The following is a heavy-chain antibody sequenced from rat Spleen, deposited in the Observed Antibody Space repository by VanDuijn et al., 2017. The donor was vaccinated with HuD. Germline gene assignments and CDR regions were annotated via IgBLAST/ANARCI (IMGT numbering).Heavy chain of an antibody. D-gene: IGHD1-2*01. CDR2: IWTGGST. Sequence: QVQLKESGPGLVQPSQTLSLACTVSGFSLTSYHVHWVRQPSGKGLEWMGVIWTGGSTEYNSALKSRLSISRDTSKSQVFLKMNSLQTEDTATYYCARDPGGSYRGYVMDAWGQGASVTVSS. CDR3: ARDPGGSYRGYVMDA. V-gene: IGHV2-43*01. CDR1: GFSLTSYH. J-gene: IGHJ4*01.